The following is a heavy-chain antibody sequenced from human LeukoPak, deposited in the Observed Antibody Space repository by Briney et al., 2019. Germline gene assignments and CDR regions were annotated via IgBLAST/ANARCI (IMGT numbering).Heavy chain of an antibody. CDR3: ARLKAGSDAFDI. D-gene: IGHD3-10*01. CDR2: IYYSGST. V-gene: IGHV4-59*01. J-gene: IGHJ3*02. CDR1: GFTFSSYA. Sequence: GSLRLSCAASGFTFSSYAMSWVRQAPGKGLEWIGYIYYSGSTNYDPSLKSRVTISVDTSKNQFSLKLSSVTAADTAVYYCARLKAGSDAFDIWGQGTMVTVSS.